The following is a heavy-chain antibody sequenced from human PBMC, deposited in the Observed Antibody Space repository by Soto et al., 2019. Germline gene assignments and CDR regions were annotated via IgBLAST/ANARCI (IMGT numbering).Heavy chain of an antibody. Sequence: VQLVQSGAEVKKPGSSVKVSCKTSGGTFSNYDIFWVRQAPGQGLEWMGGIIPIFGTAKFARKFQGRVTITADESTSTASMELSSLRSEDTAVYYCARVLPTYYYGSGSQTYWFDPWGQGTLVTVSS. D-gene: IGHD3-10*01. CDR1: GGTFSNYD. V-gene: IGHV1-69*01. J-gene: IGHJ5*02. CDR3: ARVLPTYYYGSGSQTYWFDP. CDR2: IIPIFGTA.